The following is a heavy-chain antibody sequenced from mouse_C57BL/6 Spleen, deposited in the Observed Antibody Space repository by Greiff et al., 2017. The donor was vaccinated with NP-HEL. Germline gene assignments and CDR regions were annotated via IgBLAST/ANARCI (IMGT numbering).Heavy chain of an antibody. D-gene: IGHD2-4*01. CDR2: ISSGGDYI. V-gene: IGHV5-9-1*02. CDR3: SRDYYDYDSEFAY. J-gene: IGHJ3*01. Sequence: EVKLMESGEGLVKPGGSLKLSCAASGFTFSSYAMSWVRQTPEKRLEWVAYISSGGDYIYYADTVKGRVTISRDNARNTLYLQMRSLKSEDSDMYFCSRDYYDYDSEFAYWGQGTLVTVSA. CDR1: GFTFSSYA.